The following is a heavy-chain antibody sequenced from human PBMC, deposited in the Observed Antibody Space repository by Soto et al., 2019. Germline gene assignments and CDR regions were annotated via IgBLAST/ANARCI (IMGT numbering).Heavy chain of an antibody. CDR3: VRHRGLEPVY. CDR1: VGSISGYY. CDR2: LFYGGPI. Sequence: QLQLQESGPGLVKPSETLSLTCAVSVGSISGYYWTWIRQPPGKGLEWVGSLFYGGPIDYNASLKSRLTISVDTSKNQFSLKLRSVTAADTAVYYCVRHRGLEPVYWGQGTLVAASS. D-gene: IGHD3-10*01. J-gene: IGHJ4*02. V-gene: IGHV4-39*01.